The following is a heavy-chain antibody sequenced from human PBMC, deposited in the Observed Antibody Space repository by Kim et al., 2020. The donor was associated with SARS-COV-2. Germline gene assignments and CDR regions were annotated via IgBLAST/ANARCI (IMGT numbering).Heavy chain of an antibody. J-gene: IGHJ4*02. CDR1: GYTFTSYG. V-gene: IGHV1-18*01. CDR3: ARDPPPYCSGGSCYSGDYGPLSY. D-gene: IGHD2-15*01. Sequence: ASVKVSCKASGYTFTSYGISWVRQAPGQGLEWMGRISAYNGNTNYAQKLQGRVTMTTDTSTSTAYMELRSLRSDDTAVYYCARDPPPYCSGGSCYSGDYGPLSYWGQGTLVTVSS. CDR2: ISAYNGNT.